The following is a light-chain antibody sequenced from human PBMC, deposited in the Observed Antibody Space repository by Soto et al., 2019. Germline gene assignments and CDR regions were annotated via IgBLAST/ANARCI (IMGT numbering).Light chain of an antibody. CDR2: KAS. CDR3: QHYNSYSEA. CDR1: QNIVDW. Sequence: DIQMTQSPSTLSASVGDRVTFACRASQNIVDWLAWYQQKPGKAPKLLIYKASNLKSGVPSRFSGSGSGTEFTLTISSLQPDDFATYYCQHYNSYSEAFGQGTKVDIK. J-gene: IGKJ1*01. V-gene: IGKV1-5*03.